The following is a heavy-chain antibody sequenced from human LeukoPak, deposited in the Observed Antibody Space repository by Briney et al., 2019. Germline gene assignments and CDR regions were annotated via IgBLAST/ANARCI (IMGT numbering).Heavy chain of an antibody. D-gene: IGHD3/OR15-3a*01. J-gene: IGHJ3*02. CDR2: INHSGST. V-gene: IGHV4-34*01. CDR1: GGSFSGYY. Sequence: KPSETLSLTCAVYGGSFSGYYWSWIRQPPGKGLEWIGEINHSGSTNYNPSLKSRVTISVDTSKNQFSLKLSSVTAADTAVYYCARGAHCDSRGTGTPFCAFDIWGQGTMVTVSS. CDR3: ARGAHCDSRGTGTPFCAFDI.